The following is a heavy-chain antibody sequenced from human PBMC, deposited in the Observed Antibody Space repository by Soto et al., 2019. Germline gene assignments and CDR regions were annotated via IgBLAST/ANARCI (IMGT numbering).Heavy chain of an antibody. J-gene: IGHJ6*02. Sequence: QVQLQESGPGLVKPSETLSLTCSVSGGSISSYYWSWIRQPPGKGLEWIGYIYYSGSTSYNPSLKSRGNISVDTSKNRYSMKVNSMSAADTAVDYCARGWGNGDYYYYGLDVWGQGTTVTVSS. CDR2: IYYSGST. CDR3: ARGWGNGDYYYYGLDV. CDR1: GGSISSYY. D-gene: IGHD3-16*01. V-gene: IGHV4-59*01.